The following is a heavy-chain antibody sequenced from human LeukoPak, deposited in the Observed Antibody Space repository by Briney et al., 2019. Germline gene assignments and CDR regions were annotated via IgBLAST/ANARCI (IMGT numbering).Heavy chain of an antibody. CDR3: AKDGDTAMTPYYYYYGMDV. CDR1: GFTFSSYA. V-gene: IGHV3-23*01. Sequence: GGSLRLSCAASGFTFSSYAMSWVRQAPGKGLEWVSAISGSGGSTYYADSVKCRFTISRDNSKNTLYLQMNSLRAEDTAVYYCAKDGDTAMTPYYYYYGMDVWGQGTTVTVSS. CDR2: ISGSGGST. J-gene: IGHJ6*02. D-gene: IGHD5-18*01.